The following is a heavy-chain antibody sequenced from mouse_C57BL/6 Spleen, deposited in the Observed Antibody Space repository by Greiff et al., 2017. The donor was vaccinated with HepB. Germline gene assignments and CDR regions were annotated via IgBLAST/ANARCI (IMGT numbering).Heavy chain of an antibody. D-gene: IGHD4-1*01. CDR1: GFTFSDYG. CDR2: ISSGSSTI. V-gene: IGHV5-17*01. J-gene: IGHJ4*01. CDR3: AKKHNWEDAMDY. Sequence: EVQLQESGGGLVKPGGSLKLSCAASGFTFSDYGMHWVRQAPEKGLEWVAYISSGSSTIYYADTVKGRFTISRDNAKNTLFLQMTSLRSEDTAMYYCAKKHNWEDAMDYWGQGTSVTVSS.